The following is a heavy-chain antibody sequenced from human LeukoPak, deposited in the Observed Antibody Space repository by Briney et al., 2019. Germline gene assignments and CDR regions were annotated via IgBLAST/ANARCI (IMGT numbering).Heavy chain of an antibody. D-gene: IGHD2-15*01. J-gene: IGHJ6*03. CDR1: GGSISSYY. CDR2: IYYSGST. CDR3: ARQSGYCSGGSCYAYYMDV. V-gene: IGHV4-59*08. Sequence: SETLSLTCTVSGGSISSYYWSWIRQPPGKGLEWLGYIYYSGSTNYNPSLKSRVTISVDTSKNQFSLKLSSVTAADTAVYYCARQSGYCSGGSCYAYYMDVWGKGTTVTVSS.